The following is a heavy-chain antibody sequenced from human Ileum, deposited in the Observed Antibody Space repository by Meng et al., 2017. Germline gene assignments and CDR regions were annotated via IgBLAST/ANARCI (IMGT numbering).Heavy chain of an antibody. J-gene: IGHJ5*02. V-gene: IGHV3-21*02. CDR3: ASDPNWSTT. CDR2: MGLGHSHG. Sequence: GRLVWAGGGLVKPGGSLSLSCLGFRSIFDSYDMTWIRQAPGKGPEWVASMGLGHSHGSYADSVIGRFTVSRDNAKTSFFLQMNSLRAEDTAIYYCASDPNWSTTWGQGTLVTVSS. CDR1: RSIFDSYD.